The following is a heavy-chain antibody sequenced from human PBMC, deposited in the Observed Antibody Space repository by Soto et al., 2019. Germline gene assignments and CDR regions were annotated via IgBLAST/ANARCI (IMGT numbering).Heavy chain of an antibody. D-gene: IGHD4-4*01. V-gene: IGHV4-31*03. CDR1: GGSISSGGYY. J-gene: IGHJ4*02. CDR3: ARQDRGSSSYYYFDF. CDR2: IYYSGST. Sequence: PSETLSLTCTVSGGSISSGGYYWSWIRQHPGKGLEWIGYIYYSGSTYYSASLKSRVSISVDTSKNQFSLNLSSVTAADTAMYYCARQDRGSSSYYYFDFWGQGTLVTVSS.